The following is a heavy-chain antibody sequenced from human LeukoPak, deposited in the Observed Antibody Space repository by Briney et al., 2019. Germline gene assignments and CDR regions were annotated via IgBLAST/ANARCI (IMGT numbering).Heavy chain of an antibody. V-gene: IGHV4-59*01. Sequence: SETLSLTCTVSGGSISSYYWSWIRQPPGKGLEWIGYIYYSGSTNYNPSLKSRVTISVDTSKNQFSLKLRSVTTADTAVYYCARALSDNPFDYWGQGTLVTVSS. CDR1: GGSISSYY. D-gene: IGHD1-1*01. J-gene: IGHJ4*02. CDR3: ARALSDNPFDY. CDR2: IYYSGST.